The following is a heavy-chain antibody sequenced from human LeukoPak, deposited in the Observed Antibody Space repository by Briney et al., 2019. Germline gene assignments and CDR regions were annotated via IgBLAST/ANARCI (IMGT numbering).Heavy chain of an antibody. CDR1: GYTFTSYG. CDR2: ISAYDGNT. V-gene: IGHV1-18*01. J-gene: IGHJ4*02. Sequence: ASVKVSCKASGYTFTSYGISWVRQAPGQGLEWMGWISAYDGNTNYAQKFQGRVTMTRDTSISTAYMELSRLRSDDTAVYYCARAYYYDSSGYYWGQGTLVTVSS. D-gene: IGHD3-22*01. CDR3: ARAYYYDSSGYY.